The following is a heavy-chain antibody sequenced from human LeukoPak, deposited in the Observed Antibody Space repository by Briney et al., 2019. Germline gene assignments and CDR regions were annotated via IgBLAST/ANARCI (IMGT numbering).Heavy chain of an antibody. Sequence: PGGSLRLSCAASGFSVSSNYMSWVRQAPGKGLDWVSVFYSGGSTYYADSLKGRFTISRDNSKNTLYLQMSTLRTEDTAVYYCLKDKVGAGDYWGQGTLVTVSS. CDR1: GFSVSSNY. CDR3: LKDKVGAGDY. J-gene: IGHJ4*02. CDR2: FYSGGST. D-gene: IGHD1-26*01. V-gene: IGHV3-66*01.